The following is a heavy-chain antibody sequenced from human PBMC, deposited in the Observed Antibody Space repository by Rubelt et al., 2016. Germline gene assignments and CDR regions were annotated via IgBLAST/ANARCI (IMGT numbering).Heavy chain of an antibody. J-gene: IGHJ4*02. CDR3: ARLNQRLFDY. D-gene: IGHD1-14*01. Sequence: QLQLQESGPGLVKPSETLSLTCTVSGVSISSSSYYWVWIRQPPGTGLEWIGSIYYSGSTYYNPSLKSRVTISVDTSKNQFSLKLSSVTAADTAVYYCARLNQRLFDYWGQGTLVTVSS. V-gene: IGHV4-39*01. CDR1: GVSISSSSYY. CDR2: IYYSGST.